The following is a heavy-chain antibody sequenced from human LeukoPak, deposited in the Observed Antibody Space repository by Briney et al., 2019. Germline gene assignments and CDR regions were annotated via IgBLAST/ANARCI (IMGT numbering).Heavy chain of an antibody. CDR2: ISWNSGNI. D-gene: IGHD3-9*01. CDR3: AKGRGRSLDWPHYIDY. Sequence: PGRSLRLSCAASGFTFDDYAMHWVRQVPGKGLEWVSGISWNSGNIGYADSVKGRFTISRDNAKNSLYLQMNSLRLEDTALYYSAKGRGRSLDWPHYIDYWGQGTLVTVSS. CDR1: GFTFDDYA. V-gene: IGHV3-9*01. J-gene: IGHJ4*02.